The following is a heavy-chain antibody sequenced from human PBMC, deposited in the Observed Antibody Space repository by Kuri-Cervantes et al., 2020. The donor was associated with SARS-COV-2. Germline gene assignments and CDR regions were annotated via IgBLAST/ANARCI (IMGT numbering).Heavy chain of an antibody. D-gene: IGHD2-2*02. CDR1: GFTFSSYA. V-gene: IGHV3-64D*08. CDR3: VKGYCSSTSCYRGGY. CDR2: ISSNGGST. Sequence: GESLKISCSAAGFTFSSYAMHWVRQAPAKGLEYVSAISSNGGSTYYADSVKGRFTISRDNSKNTLHLQMSSLRAEDTAVYYCVKGYCSSTSCYRGGYWGQGTLVTVSS. J-gene: IGHJ4*02.